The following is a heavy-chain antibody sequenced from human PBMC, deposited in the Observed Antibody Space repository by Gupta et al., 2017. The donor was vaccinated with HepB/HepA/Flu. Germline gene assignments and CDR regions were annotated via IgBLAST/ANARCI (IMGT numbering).Heavy chain of an antibody. D-gene: IGHD6-13*01. Sequence: EVQLVESGGGLVQPGGSLRLSCAASGFTFSSYEMNWVRQAPGKGLGWVSYISSSGSTIYYADSVKGRFTISRDNAKNSLYLQMNSMRAEDTAVYYCARGGVAAAGSYYYYYYGMDVWGQGTTVTVSS. CDR3: ARGGVAAAGSYYYYYYGMDV. V-gene: IGHV3-48*03. CDR1: GFTFSSYE. CDR2: ISSSGSTI. J-gene: IGHJ6*02.